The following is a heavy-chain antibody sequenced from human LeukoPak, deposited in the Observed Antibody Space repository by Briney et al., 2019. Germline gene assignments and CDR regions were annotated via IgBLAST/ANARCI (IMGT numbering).Heavy chain of an antibody. CDR1: GFTFSSYA. D-gene: IGHD5-12*01. J-gene: IGHJ4*02. CDR3: ARDLYTHSGRFDY. V-gene: IGHV3-30-3*01. Sequence: GGSLRLSCAASGFTFSSYAMLWVRQAPGKGLEWVAVISYDGSNKYYADSVKGRFTISRDNSKNTLYLQMNSLRAEDTAVYYCARDLYTHSGRFDYWGQGTLVTVSS. CDR2: ISYDGSNK.